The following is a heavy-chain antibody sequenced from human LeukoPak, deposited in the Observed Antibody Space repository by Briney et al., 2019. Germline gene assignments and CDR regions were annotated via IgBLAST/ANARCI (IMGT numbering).Heavy chain of an antibody. J-gene: IGHJ4*02. Sequence: GGSLRLSCAASGFTFSDYYMSWIRQAPGKGLEWVSYISSSGSTIYYADSVKGRFTISRDNAKNSLYLQMNSLRAEDTAVYYCARYLFYSVSGTYYNVGRVFNYWGQGTLVTVSS. V-gene: IGHV3-11*01. CDR2: ISSSGSTI. CDR3: ARYLFYSVSGTYYNVGRVFNY. D-gene: IGHD3-10*01. CDR1: GFTFSDYY.